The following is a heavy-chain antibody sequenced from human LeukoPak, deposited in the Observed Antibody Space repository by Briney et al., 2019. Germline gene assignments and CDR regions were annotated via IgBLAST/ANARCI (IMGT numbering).Heavy chain of an antibody. V-gene: IGHV3-30*18. CDR3: AKGGFCSGGTCYGRMPFDY. Sequence: GGSLRLSCAASGFTFSSYGMHWVRQAPGKGLEWVAVISYDGSNKYYADSVKGRFTISRDNSKNTLYLQMNSLRAEDTAVYYCAKGGFCSGGTCYGRMPFDYWGQGTLVTVSS. D-gene: IGHD2-15*01. J-gene: IGHJ4*02. CDR1: GFTFSSYG. CDR2: ISYDGSNK.